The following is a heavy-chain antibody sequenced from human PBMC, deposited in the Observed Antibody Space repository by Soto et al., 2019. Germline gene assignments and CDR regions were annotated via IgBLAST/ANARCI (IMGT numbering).Heavy chain of an antibody. CDR2: INPNSGGT. CDR1: GYTFTGYY. Sequence: ASVKVSCKASGYTFTGYYMHWVRQAPGQGLEWMGWINPNSGGTNCAQKFQGRVTMTRDTSISTAYMELSRLRSDDTAVYYCARDSPVESDYDSSGVTDYWGQGTLVTVLL. J-gene: IGHJ4*02. CDR3: ARDSPVESDYDSSGVTDY. V-gene: IGHV1-2*02. D-gene: IGHD3-22*01.